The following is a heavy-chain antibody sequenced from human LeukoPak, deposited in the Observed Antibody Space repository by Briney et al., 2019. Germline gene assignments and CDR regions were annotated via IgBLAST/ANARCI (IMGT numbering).Heavy chain of an antibody. CDR1: GYTFTSYD. CDR2: MNPISGNT. CDR3: ARAVGLVPYY. V-gene: IGHV1-8*01. D-gene: IGHD6-19*01. Sequence: ASVKVSCKASGYTFTSYDINLVRQATGQGLEWMGWMNPISGNTGYAQKFQGRVTMTRNTSISTAYMELSSLRSEDTAVYYCARAVGLVPYYWGQGTLVTVSS. J-gene: IGHJ4*02.